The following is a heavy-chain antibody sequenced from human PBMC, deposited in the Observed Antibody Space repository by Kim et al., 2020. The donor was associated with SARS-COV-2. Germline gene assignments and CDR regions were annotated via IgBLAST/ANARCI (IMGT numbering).Heavy chain of an antibody. J-gene: IGHJ4*02. CDR3: AKGVGYYYDSSGYYSTRNTGYFDY. Sequence: GGSLRLSCAASGFTFSSYAMSWVRQAPGKGLEWVSAISGSGGSTYYADSVKGRFTISRDNSKNTLYLQMNSLRAEDTAVYYCAKGVGYYYDSSGYYSTRNTGYFDYWGQGTLVTVSS. CDR2: ISGSGGST. D-gene: IGHD3-22*01. V-gene: IGHV3-23*01. CDR1: GFTFSSYA.